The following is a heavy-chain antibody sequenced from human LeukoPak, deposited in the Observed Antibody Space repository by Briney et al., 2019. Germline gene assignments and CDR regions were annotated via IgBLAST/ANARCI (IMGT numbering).Heavy chain of an antibody. Sequence: GGSLRLSCAASGFTFSTYAMSWVRQVPGKGLEWVSTISGSGGTTYYADSVKGRFTISRDNSKSTLYLQMNSLRAEDTAVYYCAKNLVTPSSDDYWGQGTLVTVSS. CDR3: AKNLVTPSSDDY. CDR1: GFTFSTYA. V-gene: IGHV3-23*01. CDR2: ISGSGGTT. J-gene: IGHJ4*02. D-gene: IGHD4-23*01.